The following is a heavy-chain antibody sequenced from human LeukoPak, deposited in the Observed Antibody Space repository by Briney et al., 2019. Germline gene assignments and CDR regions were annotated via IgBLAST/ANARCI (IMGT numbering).Heavy chain of an antibody. V-gene: IGHV3-30-3*01. Sequence: GSLRLSCAACGFTFSSYAMHWVRQAPARGLEGVAVISYDGSNKYYADSVKGRFTTSRDNSKNTLYLQMNSLRAEDTAVYYCAPAPTYYEFWSGYYDYWGQGTLVTVS. J-gene: IGHJ4*02. CDR1: GFTFSSYA. CDR3: APAPTYYEFWSGYYDY. D-gene: IGHD3-3*01. CDR2: ISYDGSNK.